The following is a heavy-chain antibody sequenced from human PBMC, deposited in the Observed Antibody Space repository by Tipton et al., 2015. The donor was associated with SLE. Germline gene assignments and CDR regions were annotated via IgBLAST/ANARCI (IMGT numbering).Heavy chain of an antibody. Sequence: SLRLSCAASGFTFSNFAMSWVRQAPGKGLEWVSVIYSGGGSTFYVASVKGRFTISRDNSKNTLYLQMNSLRAEDTAVYYCAKPTAGTTKSFDYWGQGTLVTVSS. CDR1: GFTFSNFA. J-gene: IGHJ4*02. CDR2: IYSGGGST. V-gene: IGHV3-23*03. D-gene: IGHD1-26*01. CDR3: AKPTAGTTKSFDY.